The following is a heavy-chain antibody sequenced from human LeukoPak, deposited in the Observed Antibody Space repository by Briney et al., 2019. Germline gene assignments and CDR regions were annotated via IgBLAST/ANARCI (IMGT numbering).Heavy chain of an antibody. Sequence: SETLSLTCTVSGYSISSTYYWGWIRQPPGKGLEWIGSIYHSGSTYYNPSLKSRVTISVDTSKNQFSLKLSSVTAADTAVYYCVRVIAAAGTGYYMDVWGKGTTVTVSS. D-gene: IGHD6-13*01. CDR3: VRVIAAAGTGYYMDV. CDR1: GYSISSTYY. CDR2: IYHSGST. V-gene: IGHV4-38-2*02. J-gene: IGHJ6*03.